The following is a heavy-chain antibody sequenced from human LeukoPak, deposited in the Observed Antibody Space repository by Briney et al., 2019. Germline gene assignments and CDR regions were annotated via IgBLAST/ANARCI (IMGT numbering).Heavy chain of an antibody. CDR3: AKYLFGSY. V-gene: IGHV3-30*18. J-gene: IGHJ4*02. CDR1: GFTFRSYG. CDR2: ISYDGSNK. D-gene: IGHD3-10*02. Sequence: GGSLRLSCAASGFTFRSYGMHWVRQAPGKGLEWVAVISYDGSNKYYGDSVKGRFTISRDNSKNTLYLQMNSLRAEDTAVYYCAKYLFGSYWGQGTLVTVSS.